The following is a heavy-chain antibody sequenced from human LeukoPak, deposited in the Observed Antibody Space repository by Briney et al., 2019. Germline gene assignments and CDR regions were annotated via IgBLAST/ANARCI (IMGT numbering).Heavy chain of an antibody. Sequence: ASVKVSCKASGYTFTSYDINWVRQATGQGLEWMGWMNPNSGNTGYAQKFQGRVTITRNTSISTAYMELSSLRSEDTAVYYCAIGRYNWNYYVDWFDPWGQGTLVTVSS. J-gene: IGHJ5*02. D-gene: IGHD1-7*01. CDR3: AIGRYNWNYYVDWFDP. CDR1: GYTFTSYD. V-gene: IGHV1-8*03. CDR2: MNPNSGNT.